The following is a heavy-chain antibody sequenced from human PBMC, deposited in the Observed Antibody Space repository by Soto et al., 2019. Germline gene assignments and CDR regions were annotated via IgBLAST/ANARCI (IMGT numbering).Heavy chain of an antibody. CDR3: AAGGGLPRYY. CDR2: IYHSGST. CDR1: GGSISSGGYS. J-gene: IGHJ4*02. Sequence: QLQLQESGSGLVKPSQTLSLTCAVSGGSISSGGYSWSWIRQPPGKGLEWIGYIYHSGSTYYNPSLQSRVTISVDRSKNQFSLMRSSVTAADTAVYYCAAGGGLPRYYWGQGTLVTVSS. D-gene: IGHD5-12*01. V-gene: IGHV4-30-2*01.